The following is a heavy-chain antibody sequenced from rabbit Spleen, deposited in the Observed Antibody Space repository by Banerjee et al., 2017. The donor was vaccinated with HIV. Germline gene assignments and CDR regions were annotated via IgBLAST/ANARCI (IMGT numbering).Heavy chain of an antibody. CDR1: GFSFSSTYY. CDR3: ARYVDLGDYFNL. CDR2: IVTGRGDT. V-gene: IGHV1S45*01. J-gene: IGHJ4*01. D-gene: IGHD2-1*01. Sequence: QHQMVESGGGLVQPEGSLTLTCTTSGFSFSSTYYICWVRQAPGKGLDWIGCIVTGRGDTYYANWAKGRFTSSESSSTTVTLQMTSLTAADTATYFCARYVDLGDYFNLWGPGTLVTVS.